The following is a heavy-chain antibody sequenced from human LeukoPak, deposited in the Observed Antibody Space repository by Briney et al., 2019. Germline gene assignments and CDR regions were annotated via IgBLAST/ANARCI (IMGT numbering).Heavy chain of an antibody. Sequence: PSETLSLTCAVYGGSFSGYYWSWIREPPGKGLEWIGEINHSGSTNYNPSLKSRVTISVDTSKNQFSLKLSSVTAADTAVYYCARLALGYFDYWGQGTLVTVSS. CDR2: INHSGST. V-gene: IGHV4-34*01. J-gene: IGHJ4*02. CDR3: ARLALGYFDY. D-gene: IGHD3-16*01. CDR1: GGSFSGYY.